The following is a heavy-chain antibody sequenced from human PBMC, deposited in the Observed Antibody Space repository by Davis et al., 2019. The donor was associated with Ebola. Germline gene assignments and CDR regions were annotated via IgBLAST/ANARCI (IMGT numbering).Heavy chain of an antibody. CDR3: AREGSLEVLD. D-gene: IGHD3-10*01. CDR1: GYTFTGYY. CDR2: ANPNSGGT. J-gene: IGHJ4*02. Sequence: ASVKVSCKASGYTFTGYYIHWVRQAPGQGLEWMGWANPNSGGTHYAQKYQGRVTMTRDTSISTANMELSRLKSDDTAVYYCAREGSLEVLDWGQGTLVTVPS. V-gene: IGHV1-2*02.